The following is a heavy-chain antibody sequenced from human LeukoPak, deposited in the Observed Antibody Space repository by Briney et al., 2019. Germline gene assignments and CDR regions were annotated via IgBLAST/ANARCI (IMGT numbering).Heavy chain of an antibody. Sequence: ASVKVSCKASGYTFTGYYMHWVRQAPGQGLEWMGWINPNSGGTNYAQKFQGWVTMTRDTSISTAYMELSRLRSDDTAVYYCARDADPDYAGHNWFDPWGQGTLVTVSS. V-gene: IGHV1-2*04. CDR1: GYTFTGYY. CDR2: INPNSGGT. D-gene: IGHD4-17*01. CDR3: ARDADPDYAGHNWFDP. J-gene: IGHJ5*02.